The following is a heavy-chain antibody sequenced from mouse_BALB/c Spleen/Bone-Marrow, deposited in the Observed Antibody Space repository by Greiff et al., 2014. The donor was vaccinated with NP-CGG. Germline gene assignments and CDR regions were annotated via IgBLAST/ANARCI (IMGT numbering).Heavy chain of an antibody. V-gene: IGHV5-4*02. D-gene: IGHD1-1*01. CDR3: ARDSLYYYGSSYGYFDV. J-gene: IGHJ1*01. Sequence: DVKLVESGGGLMKPGGSLKLSCAASGFTFSDYYMYWVRQTPEKRLEWVATISNGGSYTYYPDSVKGRFTISRDNAKNSLYLQMSSLMSEDTAMYYCARDSLYYYGSSYGYFDVWGAGTTVTVSS. CDR1: GFTFSDYY. CDR2: ISNGGSYT.